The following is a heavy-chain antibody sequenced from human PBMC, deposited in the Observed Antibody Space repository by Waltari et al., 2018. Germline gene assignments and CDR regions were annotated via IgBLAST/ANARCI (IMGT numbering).Heavy chain of an antibody. J-gene: IGHJ2*01. Sequence: QLQLQESGPGLVKPSETLSLPCTVSGASISSSSYFWAWIRLPPGQGLEWIGSVSYTGTTDNNPSLKRRVTISLDTSKNQFSLKLSSMTAADTAMYYCARRFGVVVAPTTHWYFDLWGRGTPVTVSS. CDR3: ARRFGVVVAPTTHWYFDL. D-gene: IGHD2-15*01. CDR1: GASISSSSYF. CDR2: VSYTGTT. V-gene: IGHV4-39*07.